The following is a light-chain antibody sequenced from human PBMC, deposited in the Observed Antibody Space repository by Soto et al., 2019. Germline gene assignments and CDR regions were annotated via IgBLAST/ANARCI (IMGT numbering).Light chain of an antibody. CDR2: GVY. V-gene: IGKV3-20*01. CDR1: QTGSNSY. J-gene: IGKJ1*01. Sequence: IVLTQSPGTLSLSPGERATLSCRASQTGSNSYLAWYQHKSGQAPRLLIYGVYTRASGIPDRFSGSGSGTEFTLTITRVEPEDSAVYFCQHYGYSQWTFGQGTKVDIK. CDR3: QHYGYSQWT.